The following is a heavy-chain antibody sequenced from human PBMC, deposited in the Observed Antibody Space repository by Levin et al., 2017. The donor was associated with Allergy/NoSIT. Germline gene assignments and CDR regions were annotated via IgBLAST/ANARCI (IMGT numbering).Heavy chain of an antibody. J-gene: IGHJ4*02. D-gene: IGHD6-13*01. CDR2: IDHSGST. CDR3: ARGPGVPGSSGYGVFTSDY. Sequence: SETLSLTCAVYGESFSGYYWSWIRQPPGKGLEWIGEIDHSGSTNYNPSLKSRVTISVDTSKKQLSLKLSSVTAAATAVFYCARGPGVPGSSGYGVFTSDYWGQGTLVTVSS. CDR1: GESFSGYY. V-gene: IGHV4-34*01.